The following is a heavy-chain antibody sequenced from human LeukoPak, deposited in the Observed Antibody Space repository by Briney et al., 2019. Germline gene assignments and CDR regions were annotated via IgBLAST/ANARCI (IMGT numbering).Heavy chain of an antibody. Sequence: GGSLRLSCAASGFTFSSYGMSWVRQAPGKGLEWVANIKQDGSEKYYVDSVKGRFTVSRDNAENSLYLQMSSLRAEDTAVYYCARLTQLARGRYWGQGTLVTVSS. D-gene: IGHD6-6*01. CDR2: IKQDGSEK. CDR1: GFTFSSYG. CDR3: ARLTQLARGRY. V-gene: IGHV3-7*03. J-gene: IGHJ4*02.